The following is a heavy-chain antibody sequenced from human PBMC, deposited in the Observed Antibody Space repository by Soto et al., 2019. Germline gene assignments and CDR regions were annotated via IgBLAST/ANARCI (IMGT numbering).Heavy chain of an antibody. Sequence: GGSLRLSXAASGFTFSSYSMNWVRQAPGKGLEWVSSISSSSSYIYYADSVKGRFTISRDNAKNSLYLQMNSLRAEDTAVYYCARAITIFGVVPWGQGTLVTVSS. J-gene: IGHJ5*02. CDR1: GFTFSSYS. CDR2: ISSSSSYI. V-gene: IGHV3-21*01. CDR3: ARAITIFGVVP. D-gene: IGHD3-3*01.